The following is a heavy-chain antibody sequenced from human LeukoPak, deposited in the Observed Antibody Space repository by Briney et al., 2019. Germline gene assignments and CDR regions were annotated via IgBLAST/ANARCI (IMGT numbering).Heavy chain of an antibody. D-gene: IGHD5-18*01. Sequence: GGSLRLSCAASGFTFTPYWMSWVRQAPGKGLEWVANINQDGSEKYYVDSVKGRFTTSRDNAKNSLYLQMNSLRAEDTAVYYCARVQRGYSYNPLGYYYYYMDVWGKGTTVTVSS. V-gene: IGHV3-7*01. CDR1: GFTFTPYW. CDR3: ARVQRGYSYNPLGYYYYYMDV. CDR2: INQDGSEK. J-gene: IGHJ6*03.